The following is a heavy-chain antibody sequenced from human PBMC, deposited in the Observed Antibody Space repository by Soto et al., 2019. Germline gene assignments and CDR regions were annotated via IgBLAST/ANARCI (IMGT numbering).Heavy chain of an antibody. Sequence: GSLRLSCAASGFTFSRFAMSWFRQAPGKGLEWVSVISDSGGSTYYADSVRGRFTISRDNSKSTLFLQMNSLRGDDTAIYYCAKPISGYYAPSDHWGQGTQVTVSS. CDR1: GFTFSRFA. V-gene: IGHV3-23*01. D-gene: IGHD3-22*01. CDR2: ISDSGGST. J-gene: IGHJ4*02. CDR3: AKPISGYYAPSDH.